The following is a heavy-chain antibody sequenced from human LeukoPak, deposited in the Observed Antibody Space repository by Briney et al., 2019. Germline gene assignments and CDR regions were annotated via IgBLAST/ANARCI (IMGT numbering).Heavy chain of an antibody. V-gene: IGHV3-30-3*01. CDR1: GFTFSSYA. CDR3: ARPLPTMIVVRPPHY. J-gene: IGHJ4*02. Sequence: GRSLRLSCAASGFTFSSYAMHWVRQAPGEGLEWVAVISYDGSNKYYADSVKGRFTISRDNSKNTLYLQMNSLRAEDTAVYYCARPLPTMIVVRPPHYWGQGTLVTVSS. D-gene: IGHD3-22*01. CDR2: ISYDGSNK.